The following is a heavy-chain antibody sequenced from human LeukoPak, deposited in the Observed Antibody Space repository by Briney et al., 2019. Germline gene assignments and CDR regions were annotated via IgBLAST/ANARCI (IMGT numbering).Heavy chain of an antibody. CDR3: ARVGSEQWLVYFDY. CDR2: ISSSSSYT. CDR1: GFTFSDYY. V-gene: IGHV3-11*05. Sequence: GGSLRLSCAASGFTFSDYYMSWIRQAPGKGLEWVSYISSSSSYTNYADSVKGRFTISRDNAKNSLYLQMNSLRAEDTAVYYCARVGSEQWLVYFDYWGQGTLVTVSS. D-gene: IGHD6-19*01. J-gene: IGHJ4*02.